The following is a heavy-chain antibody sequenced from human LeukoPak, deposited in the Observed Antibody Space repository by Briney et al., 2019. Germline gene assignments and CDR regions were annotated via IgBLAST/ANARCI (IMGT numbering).Heavy chain of an antibody. CDR3: ASVIVVDSFDC. D-gene: IGHD3-22*01. V-gene: IGHV3-7*01. J-gene: IGHJ4*02. CDR2: IKQDGSEK. CDR1: GFTFSSYW. Sequence: GGSLRLSCAASGFTFSSYWMSWVRQAPGKGLEWVANIKQDGSEKYYVDSVKGRFTISRDNAKNSLYLQMNSLRAEDTAAYYCASVIVVDSFDCWGQGTLVTVSS.